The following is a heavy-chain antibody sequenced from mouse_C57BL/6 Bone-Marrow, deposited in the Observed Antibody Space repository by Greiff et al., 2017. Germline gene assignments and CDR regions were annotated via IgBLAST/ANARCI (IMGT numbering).Heavy chain of an antibody. J-gene: IGHJ1*03. V-gene: IGHV1-75*01. CDR3: ARSGASSGSYWYFDV. CDR2: IFPGSGST. CDR1: GYTFTDYY. Sequence: VQLQQSGPELVKPGASVTISCKASGYTFTDYYINWVKQRPGQGLEWIGWIFPGSGSTYYNEKFKGKATLTVDKSSSTAYMLLSSLTSEDSAVYFCARSGASSGSYWYFDVWGTGTTVTVSS. D-gene: IGHD3-2*02.